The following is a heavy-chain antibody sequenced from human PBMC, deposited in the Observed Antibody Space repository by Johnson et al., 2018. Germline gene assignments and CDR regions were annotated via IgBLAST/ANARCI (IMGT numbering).Heavy chain of an antibody. V-gene: IGHV3-43*01. CDR2: ISWDGGST. CDR1: GFTFDDYT. Sequence: EVQLLESGGVVVQPGGSLRLSCAASGFTFDDYTMHWVRQAPGKGLERVSLISWDGGSTYYVDYVKGRFTISRDNSKNSLYRQMNSLRTEDNALYYCAMALDDSSGYAQHWGQGTLVTVSS. J-gene: IGHJ1*01. CDR3: AMALDDSSGYAQH. D-gene: IGHD3-22*01.